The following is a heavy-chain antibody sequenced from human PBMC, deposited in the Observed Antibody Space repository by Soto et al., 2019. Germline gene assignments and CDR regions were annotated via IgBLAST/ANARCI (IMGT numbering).Heavy chain of an antibody. CDR2: IYFGGST. CDR3: VRDSFGDHNWFDP. Sequence: PSETLSLTCTVSGDSISSSSYYWGWIRQPPGKGLEWIGSIYFGGSTYYKPSLKSRVTISVDTSKNQFSLKLSSVTAAETAVYYCVRDSFGDHNWFDPWGQGTLVTRLL. J-gene: IGHJ5*02. V-gene: IGHV4-39*02. CDR1: GDSISSSSYY. D-gene: IGHD3-10*01.